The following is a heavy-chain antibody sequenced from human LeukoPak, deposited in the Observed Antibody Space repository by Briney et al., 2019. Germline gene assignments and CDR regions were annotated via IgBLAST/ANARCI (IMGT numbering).Heavy chain of an antibody. Sequence: PSETLSLTCIVSGGSVSSSNSYWSWIRQPPGKRLEWIGNVYYIGTTTYNSSLQSRVTISIDTSKNQFSLEVTSVTAADTAVYYCARNTSSSPWFDPWGQGTLVTVSS. CDR3: ARNTSSSPWFDP. CDR2: VYYIGTT. J-gene: IGHJ5*02. CDR1: GGSVSSSNSY. V-gene: IGHV4-61*01. D-gene: IGHD6-6*01.